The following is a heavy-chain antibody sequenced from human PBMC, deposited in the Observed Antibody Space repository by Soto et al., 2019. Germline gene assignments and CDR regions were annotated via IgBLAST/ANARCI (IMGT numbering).Heavy chain of an antibody. CDR1: GFTVSSNY. CDR2: IYSGGST. Sequence: EVQLVESGGGLVQPGGSLRLSCAASGFTVSSNYMSWVRQAPGKGLEWVSVIYSGGSTYYADSVKGRFTISRHNFKNTLYLQMNSLRAEDTAVYYCARVRLFCSGGSCYTEAFDYWGQGTLVTVSS. D-gene: IGHD2-15*01. J-gene: IGHJ4*02. V-gene: IGHV3-53*04. CDR3: ARVRLFCSGGSCYTEAFDY.